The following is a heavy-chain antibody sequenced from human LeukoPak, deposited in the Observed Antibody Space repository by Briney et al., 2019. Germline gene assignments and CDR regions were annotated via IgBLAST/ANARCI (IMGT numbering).Heavy chain of an antibody. CDR2: INRDGRST. V-gene: IGHV3-74*01. CDR1: GFTFSSDW. J-gene: IGHJ4*02. Sequence: GGSLRLSCAASGFTFSSDWMHWVRQAPGKGLVWVSRINRDGRSTTYADSVKGRFTISRDNAKNTLYLQMNSLRAEDTAVYYCARHPYDILTGPSFDYWGQGTLVTVSS. CDR3: ARHPYDILTGPSFDY. D-gene: IGHD3-9*01.